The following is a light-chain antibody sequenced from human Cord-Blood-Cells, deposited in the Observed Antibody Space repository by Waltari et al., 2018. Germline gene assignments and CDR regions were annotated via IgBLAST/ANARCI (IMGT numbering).Light chain of an antibody. J-gene: IGKJ2*03. V-gene: IGKV3-20*01. CDR1: QCVSSSY. CDR2: GAS. CDR3: QQYGSSPYS. Sequence: EIVLTQSPDTLSLSTGERATLSCRASQCVSSSYLSWYQQQHGQAPRLLIYGASSRATGIPDRFSGSGSGTDFTLTISRLEPEDFAVYYCQQYGSSPYSFGQGTKLEIK.